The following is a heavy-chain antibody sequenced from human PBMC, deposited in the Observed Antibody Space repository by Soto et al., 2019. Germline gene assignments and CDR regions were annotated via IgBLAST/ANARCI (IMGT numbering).Heavy chain of an antibody. CDR3: ARGYAFDI. CDR2: TYYRSKWSN. V-gene: IGHV6-1*01. J-gene: IGHJ3*02. CDR1: GDSVSSNSAA. Sequence: SQTLSLICAISGDSVSSNSAAWNWIRQSPSRGLEWLGRTYYRSKWSNDYALSVEGRITINPDTSKNQFSLQLNSLTPEDTAVYYCARGYAFDIWGQGTMVTVSS.